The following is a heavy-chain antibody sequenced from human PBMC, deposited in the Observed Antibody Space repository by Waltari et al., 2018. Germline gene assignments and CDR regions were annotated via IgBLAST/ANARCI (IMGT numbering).Heavy chain of an antibody. D-gene: IGHD4-17*01. CDR3: ATGCYGDYAFDY. CDR2: ISSSGSTI. CDR1: GFTFSSYE. Sequence: VQLVESGGGLVQPGGSLRLSCAASGFTFSSYEMNWVRQAPGKGLEWVSYISSSGSTIYYADSVKGRFTISRDNAKNSLYLQMNSLRAEDTAVYYCATGCYGDYAFDYWGQGTLVTVSS. J-gene: IGHJ4*02. V-gene: IGHV3-48*03.